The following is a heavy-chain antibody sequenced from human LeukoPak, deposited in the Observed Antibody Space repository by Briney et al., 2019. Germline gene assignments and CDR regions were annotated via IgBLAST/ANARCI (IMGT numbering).Heavy chain of an antibody. CDR3: ATCYGSGRSPYYYYYMDV. J-gene: IGHJ6*03. CDR2: ISGSGGST. V-gene: IGHV3-23*01. Sequence: GGSLRLSCAASRFTFSSYAMSWVRQAPGKGLEWVSAISGSGGSTYYADSVKGRFIISRDNSKNTLYLQMNSLRAEDTAVYYCATCYGSGRSPYYYYYMDVWGKGTTVTVSS. D-gene: IGHD3-10*01. CDR1: RFTFSSYA.